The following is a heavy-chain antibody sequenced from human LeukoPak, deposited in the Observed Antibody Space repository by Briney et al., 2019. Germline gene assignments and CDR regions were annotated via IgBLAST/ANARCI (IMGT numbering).Heavy chain of an antibody. CDR3: AKNSGSYSVFWD. V-gene: IGHV3-23*01. Sequence: GGTLRLSCAASGFTFSSYGMSWVRQAPGKGLEWVSAISGSGGSTYYADSVKGRFTISRDNSKNTLYLQMNSLRAEDTAVYYCAKNSGSYSVFWDWGQGTLVTVSS. CDR2: ISGSGGST. CDR1: GFTFSSYG. D-gene: IGHD1-26*01. J-gene: IGHJ4*02.